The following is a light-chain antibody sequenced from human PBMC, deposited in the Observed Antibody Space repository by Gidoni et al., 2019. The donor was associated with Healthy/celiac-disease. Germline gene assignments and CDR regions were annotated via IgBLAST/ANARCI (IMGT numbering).Light chain of an antibody. CDR2: SNN. V-gene: IGLV1-44*01. CDR3: AAWDDSLNGYVV. CDR1: SPNIGSNT. Sequence: QSVLTQPPSASGTPGQRVTISCSGSSPNIGSNTVNLYQQLPGAAPKLLIYSNNQLPSGVPDRFSGSKSGTSASLAISGLQSEDEADYYCAAWDDSLNGYVVFGGGTKLTVL. J-gene: IGLJ2*01.